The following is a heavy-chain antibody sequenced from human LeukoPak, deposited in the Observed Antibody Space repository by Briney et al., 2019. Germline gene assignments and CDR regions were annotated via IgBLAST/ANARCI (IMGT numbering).Heavy chain of an antibody. Sequence: SETLSLTCTVSGGSISGYYWSWIRQPPGKGLECIGYIYYSGSTYYNPSLKSRVTISVDTSKNQFSLKLSSVTAADTAVYYCARRGEKLFDYWGQGTLVTVSS. CDR2: IYYSGST. V-gene: IGHV4-59*08. J-gene: IGHJ4*02. CDR3: ARRGEKLFDY. D-gene: IGHD3-10*01. CDR1: GGSISGYY.